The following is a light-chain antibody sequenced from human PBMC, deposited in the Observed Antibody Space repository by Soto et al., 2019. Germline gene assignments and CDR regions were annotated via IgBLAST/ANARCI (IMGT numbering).Light chain of an antibody. V-gene: IGKV3-15*01. J-gene: IGKJ1*01. Sequence: EIGMTQSLATLSVSPGERATLSCRASQSVSSKLAWYQQKPGQGPRLLIYGASTRATGIPARFSGSGSGTEFTLTISSLQSEDFAVYYCQHYSTWLWTFGQGTKVEIK. CDR1: QSVSSK. CDR2: GAS. CDR3: QHYSTWLWT.